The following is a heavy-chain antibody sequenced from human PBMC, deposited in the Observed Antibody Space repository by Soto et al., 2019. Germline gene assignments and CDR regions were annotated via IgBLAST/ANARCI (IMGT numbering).Heavy chain of an antibody. J-gene: IGHJ4*02. CDR1: GFTFSSYG. V-gene: IGHV3-33*01. D-gene: IGHD7-27*01. CDR3: AREAWGEGGDYFDY. CDR2: IWYDGTNK. Sequence: QVQLVESGGGVVQPGRSLRLSCAASGFTFSSYGMHWVRQAPGKGLEWVAVIWYDGTNKYYADSVKGRFTISRDNSKNTLYLQMNSLRAEDTAVYYCAREAWGEGGDYFDYWGQGTLVTVSS.